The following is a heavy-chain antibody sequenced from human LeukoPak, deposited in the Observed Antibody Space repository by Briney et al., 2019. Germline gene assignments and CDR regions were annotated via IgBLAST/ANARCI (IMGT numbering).Heavy chain of an antibody. Sequence: GGSLRLSCAASGFTFSSYAMHWVRQAPGKGLEWVAVISYGGSNKYYADSVKGRFTISRDNSKNTLYLQMNSLRAEDTAVYYCAREGLSAVEPPGLWDYYYGMDVWGQGTTVTVSS. V-gene: IGHV3-30-3*01. CDR1: GFTFSSYA. J-gene: IGHJ6*02. CDR3: AREGLSAVEPPGLWDYYYGMDV. D-gene: IGHD3-16*02. CDR2: ISYGGSNK.